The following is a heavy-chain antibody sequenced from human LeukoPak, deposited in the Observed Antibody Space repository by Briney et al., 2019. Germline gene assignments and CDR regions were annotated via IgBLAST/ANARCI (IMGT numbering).Heavy chain of an antibody. Sequence: TGGSLRLSCAASGFTFSDYGMHWVRQAPGKGLEWVTFIRNDGSRKYHADSVKGRFTLSRDNSKNTLYLQMNSLRAEDTAVYYCAKYPRPIAAAETFDYWGQGTLVTVSS. J-gene: IGHJ4*02. D-gene: IGHD6-13*01. CDR3: AKYPRPIAAAETFDY. CDR1: GFTFSDYG. CDR2: IRNDGSRK. V-gene: IGHV3-30*02.